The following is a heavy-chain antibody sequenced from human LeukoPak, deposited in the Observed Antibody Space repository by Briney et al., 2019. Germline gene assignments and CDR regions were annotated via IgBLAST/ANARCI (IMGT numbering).Heavy chain of an antibody. Sequence: GGSLRLCCAANGFTFTSNALHWKRQVKGKGLKWLTVISTDASKKYYADSVKGRFTISRDSSRNTVYLQMDSLRPDDTAVYYCARTSNIGYTDDIGYFRHFDYWGQGTLVTVSS. CDR3: ARTSNIGYTDDIGYFRHFDY. CDR1: GFTFTSNA. CDR2: ISTDASKK. J-gene: IGHJ4*02. D-gene: IGHD3-22*01. V-gene: IGHV3-30*04.